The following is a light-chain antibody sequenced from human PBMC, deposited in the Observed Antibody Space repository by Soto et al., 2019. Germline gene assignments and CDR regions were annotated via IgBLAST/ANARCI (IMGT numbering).Light chain of an antibody. Sequence: EIVLTQSPATLSLSPGERATLSCRASQSVSSYLAWYQQKPGQAPRLLIYDASNRATGIPARFSGSGSGTDFTLTISSLEPEDFAVYYCQQRSNWPTLTLGP. CDR2: DAS. CDR1: QSVSSY. J-gene: IGKJ3*01. CDR3: QQRSNWPTLT. V-gene: IGKV3-11*01.